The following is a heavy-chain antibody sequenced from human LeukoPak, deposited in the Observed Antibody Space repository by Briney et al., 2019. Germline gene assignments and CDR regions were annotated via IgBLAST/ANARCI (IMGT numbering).Heavy chain of an antibody. J-gene: IGHJ6*03. CDR2: IYYSGST. Sequence: SETLSLTCTASGGSISSYYWSWIRQPPGKGLEWIGYIYYSGSTNYNPSLKSRVTISVDTSKNQFSLKLSSVTAADTAVYYCARARIVVVVAATRNYYYYYMDVWGKGTTVTVSS. CDR1: GGSISSYY. V-gene: IGHV4-59*01. CDR3: ARARIVVVVAATRNYYYYYMDV. D-gene: IGHD2-15*01.